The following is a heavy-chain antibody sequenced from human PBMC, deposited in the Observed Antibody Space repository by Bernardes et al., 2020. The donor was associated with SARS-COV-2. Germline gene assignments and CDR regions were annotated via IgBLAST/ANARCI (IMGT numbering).Heavy chain of an antibody. D-gene: IGHD1-7*01. CDR2: MNHSGSM. CDR1: GGSVSSGSYY. J-gene: IGHJ4*02. V-gene: IGHV4-61*01. CDR3: ARAPEIIGTSFDY. Sequence: SQTLSLTCTVSGGSVSSGSYYWTWIRQPPGKGLEWIGEMNHSGSMNYNPSLKSRVTISVDTSKNEFSLKLSSVTAADTAVYYCARAPEIIGTSFDYWGQGTLITVSS.